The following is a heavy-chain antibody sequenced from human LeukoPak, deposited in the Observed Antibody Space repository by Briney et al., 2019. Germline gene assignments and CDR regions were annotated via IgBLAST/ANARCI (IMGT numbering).Heavy chain of an antibody. CDR1: GFTFSSYA. CDR2: ISGSGGST. V-gene: IGHV3-23*01. J-gene: IGHJ4*02. D-gene: IGHD4-17*01. CDR3: AKSVESAVTTNPYFDY. Sequence: GGSLRLSCAASGFTFSSYAMSWVRQAPGKGLEWVSIISGSGGSTYYADSVKGRFTISRDNSKNTQVLQMNSLRAEDTAVYYCAKSVESAVTTNPYFDYWGQGTLVTVSS.